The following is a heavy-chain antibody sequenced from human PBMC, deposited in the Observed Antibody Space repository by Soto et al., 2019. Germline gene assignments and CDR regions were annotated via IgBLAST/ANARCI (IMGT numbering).Heavy chain of an antibody. CDR3: ARDQPRYCSSTSCYANRPMRAFDY. V-gene: IGHV1-18*01. CDR2: ISAYNGNT. Sequence: QVQLVQSGAEVKKPGASVKVSCKASGYTFTSYGISWVRQAPGQGLEWMGWISAYNGNTNYAQKHQGRVTMTTDTSTSTAYRELRSLRSDDTDVYYCARDQPRYCSSTSCYANRPMRAFDYWGQGTLVTVSS. D-gene: IGHD2-2*01. CDR1: GYTFTSYG. J-gene: IGHJ4*02.